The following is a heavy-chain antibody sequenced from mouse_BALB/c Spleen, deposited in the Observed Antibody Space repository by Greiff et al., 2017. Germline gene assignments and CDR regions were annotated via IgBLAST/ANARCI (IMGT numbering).Heavy chain of an antibody. CDR1: GFNFNDTY. CDR2: IDPANGNT. CDR3: ATASNDGYFDD. D-gene: IGHD2-12*01. Sequence: VQLQQSGAELVKPGASVKLSCTASGFNFNDTYIHWVKQRPEQGLEWIGRIDPANGNTKYDPKFQGKATITADTSSNTAYLQLSSLTSEDTAVYYCATASNDGYFDDWGAGTTVTVSS. V-gene: IGHV14-3*02. J-gene: IGHJ1*01.